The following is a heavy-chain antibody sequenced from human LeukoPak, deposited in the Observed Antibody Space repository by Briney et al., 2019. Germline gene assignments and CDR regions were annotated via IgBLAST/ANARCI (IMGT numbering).Heavy chain of an antibody. CDR3: ARAGRRIAARLGVDY. CDR2: ISYDGSNK. Sequence: PGGSLRLSCAASGFTFSSYAMHWVRQAPGKGLEWVAVISYDGSNKYYADSVKGRFTISRDNSKNTLYLQMNSLRAEDTAVYYCARAGRRIAARLGVDYWAQGTLVTVPS. D-gene: IGHD6-6*01. J-gene: IGHJ4*02. CDR1: GFTFSSYA. V-gene: IGHV3-30*01.